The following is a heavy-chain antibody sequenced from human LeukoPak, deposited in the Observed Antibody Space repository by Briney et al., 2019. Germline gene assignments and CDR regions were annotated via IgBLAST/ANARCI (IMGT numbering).Heavy chain of an antibody. V-gene: IGHV4-39*07. J-gene: IGHJ4*02. CDR1: GDSISTSNSY. CDR3: ARGRLGYCSGGSCYPYFEY. CDR2: IYYSGNT. D-gene: IGHD2-15*01. Sequence: PSETLSLTCAVSGDSISTSNSYWGWIRRPPGKGLEWVGSIYYSGNTYYNPSLKSRVTISVDTSKNQFSLKLSSVTAADTAVYYCARGRLGYCSGGSCYPYFEYWGQGTLVTVSS.